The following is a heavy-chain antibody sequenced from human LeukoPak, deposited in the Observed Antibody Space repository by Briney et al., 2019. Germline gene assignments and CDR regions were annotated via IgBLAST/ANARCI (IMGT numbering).Heavy chain of an antibody. CDR1: GGTFGSYA. J-gene: IGHJ4*02. CDR2: IIPILGIA. CDR3: ATNARQWELPYDY. D-gene: IGHD1-26*01. Sequence: SVKVSYKASGGTFGSYAISWVRQAPGQGLEWMGRIIPILGIANYAQKFQGRVTITADKSTSTAYMELSSLRSEDTAVYYCATNARQWELPYDYWGQGTLVTVSS. V-gene: IGHV1-69*04.